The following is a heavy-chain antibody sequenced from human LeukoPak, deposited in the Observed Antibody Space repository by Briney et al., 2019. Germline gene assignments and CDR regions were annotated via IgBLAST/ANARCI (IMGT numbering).Heavy chain of an antibody. V-gene: IGHV3-21*01. CDR3: ARVVTAAGPWQYYGMDV. J-gene: IGHJ6*04. CDR2: ISSSSSYI. Sequence: KPGGSLRLSCAASGFTFSSYSMNWVRQAQGKGLEWVSSISSSSSYIYYADSVKGRFTISRDNAKNSLYLQMNSLRAEDTAVYYCARVVTAAGPWQYYGMDVWGKGTTVTVSS. CDR1: GFTFSSYS. D-gene: IGHD6-13*01.